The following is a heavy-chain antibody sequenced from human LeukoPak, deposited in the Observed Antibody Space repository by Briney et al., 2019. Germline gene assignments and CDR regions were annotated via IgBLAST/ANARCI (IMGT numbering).Heavy chain of an antibody. CDR1: GLTLSSLA. Sequence: PGLSVRLSHASSGLTLSSLATSWAPQPPGKALVGVSALTGRGGRRYYADSVTGRFTTSTDNSRSTLYLQMNSLRAEDTAVYYFAQGVEVQTLRGGVYIDYWGQGTLVTVSS. D-gene: IGHD5-24*01. CDR3: AQGVEVQTLRGGVYIDY. CDR2: LTGRGGRR. V-gene: IGHV3-23*01. J-gene: IGHJ4*02.